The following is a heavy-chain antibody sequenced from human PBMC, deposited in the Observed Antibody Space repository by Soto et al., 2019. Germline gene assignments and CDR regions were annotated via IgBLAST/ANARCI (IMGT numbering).Heavy chain of an antibody. CDR1: GFTFSGYA. CDR3: AKDIDLTIFGVVIPYPEYYYYYGMDV. CDR2: ISGSGGST. Sequence: GGSLRLSCAASGFTFSGYAMSWVRQAPGKGLEWVSAISGSGGSTYYADSVKGRFTISRDNSKNTLYLQMNSLRAEDTAVYYCAKDIDLTIFGVVIPYPEYYYYYGMDVWGQGTTVTVS. D-gene: IGHD3-3*01. V-gene: IGHV3-23*01. J-gene: IGHJ6*02.